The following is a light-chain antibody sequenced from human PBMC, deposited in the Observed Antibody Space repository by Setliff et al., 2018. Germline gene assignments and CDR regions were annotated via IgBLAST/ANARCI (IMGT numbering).Light chain of an antibody. Sequence: QSVLTQPASVSGSPGQSITISCAGTSSDVGSYHLVSWYQQHPGKAPKLMIYEVNNRPSGVSNRFSGSKSGNTASLTISGLQAEDEGDYYCSSYTSNTVVFAAGTKVTVL. CDR3: SSYTSNTVV. CDR2: EVN. V-gene: IGLV2-14*02. CDR1: SSDVGSYHL. J-gene: IGLJ1*01.